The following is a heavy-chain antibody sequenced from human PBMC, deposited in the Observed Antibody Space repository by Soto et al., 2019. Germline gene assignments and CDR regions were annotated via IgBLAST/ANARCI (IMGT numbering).Heavy chain of an antibody. CDR3: AKGREFQDY. D-gene: IGHD3-10*01. CDR1: GFTFSSYG. J-gene: IGHJ4*02. Sequence: GGSLRLSCAASGFTFSSYGMHWVRQAPGKGLEWVAVISYDGSNKYYADSVKGQFTISRDNSKNTLFLQMNSLRVEDTAVYYCAKGREFQDYWGQGTLVTVSS. CDR2: ISYDGSNK. V-gene: IGHV3-30*18.